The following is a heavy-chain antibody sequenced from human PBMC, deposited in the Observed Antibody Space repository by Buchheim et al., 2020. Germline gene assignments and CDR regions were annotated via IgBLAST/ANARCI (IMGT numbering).Heavy chain of an antibody. CDR1: GGSISSGSYY. J-gene: IGHJ6*02. D-gene: IGHD2-2*01. CDR2: IYTSGST. Sequence: QVQLQESGPGLVKPSQTLSLTCTVSGGSISSGSYYWSWIRQPAGKGLEWIGRIYTSGSTNYNPSLKSRVTISVDTSKNQFSLKLSSVTAADTAVYYCARESPQLLYYYYYGMDVWGQGTT. CDR3: ARESPQLLYYYYYGMDV. V-gene: IGHV4-61*02.